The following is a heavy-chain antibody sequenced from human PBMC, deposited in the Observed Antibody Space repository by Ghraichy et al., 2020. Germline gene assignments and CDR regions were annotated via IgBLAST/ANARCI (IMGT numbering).Heavy chain of an antibody. V-gene: IGHV3-15*01. Sequence: GGSLRLSCAASGFTFSNAWMSWVRQAPGKGLEWVGRIKNKTDGGTTDYAAPVKGRFTISRDDSKNTLYLQMNSLKTEDTAVYYCTTGGTGQWLVPRPKYYFDYWGQGTLVTVSS. CDR2: IKNKTDGGTT. CDR1: GFTFSNAW. J-gene: IGHJ4*02. D-gene: IGHD6-19*01. CDR3: TTGGTGQWLVPRPKYYFDY.